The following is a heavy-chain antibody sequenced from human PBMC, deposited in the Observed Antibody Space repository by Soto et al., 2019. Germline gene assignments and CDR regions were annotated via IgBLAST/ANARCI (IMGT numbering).Heavy chain of an antibody. V-gene: IGHV4-59*01. D-gene: IGHD3-22*01. CDR3: ARGNYCDSSGYYDY. J-gene: IGHJ4*02. CDR1: GGSFSSYY. Sequence: SETLSLTCTVSGGSFSSYYWSWIRQPPGKGLEWIGYIYYSGSTNYNPSLKSRVTISVDTSKNQFSLKLSSVTAADTAVYYCARGNYCDSSGYYDYWGQGTLVTVSS. CDR2: IYYSGST.